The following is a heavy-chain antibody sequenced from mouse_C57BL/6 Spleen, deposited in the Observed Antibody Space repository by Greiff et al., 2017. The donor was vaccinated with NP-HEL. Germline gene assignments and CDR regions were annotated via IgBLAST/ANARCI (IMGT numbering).Heavy chain of an antibody. CDR1: GYAFSSSW. J-gene: IGHJ4*01. V-gene: IGHV1-82*01. Sequence: QVQLQQSGPELVKPGASVKISCKASGYAFSSSWMNWVKQRPGKGLEWIGRIYPGDGDTNYNGKFKGKATLTADKSSSTAYMQLSSLTSEDSAVYFCARSTGTKKEKYAMDYWGQGTSVTVSS. CDR2: IYPGDGDT. CDR3: ARSTGTKKEKYAMDY. D-gene: IGHD4-1*02.